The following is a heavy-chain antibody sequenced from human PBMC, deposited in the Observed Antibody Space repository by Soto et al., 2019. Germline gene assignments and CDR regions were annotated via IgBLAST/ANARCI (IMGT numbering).Heavy chain of an antibody. CDR1: GLTFRSYA. Sequence: VLLLESGGGLVQPGASLRLSCEASGLTFRSYALSWVRQAPGKGLEWVSGISDTGSNPYYADSVKGRFTISRDNSKNTLSLQMKSLRADDTAMYYCAKAGGRVVDAYDTWGQGTQVIVSS. CDR3: AKAGGRVVDAYDT. CDR2: ISDTGSNP. J-gene: IGHJ5*02. V-gene: IGHV3-23*01. D-gene: IGHD3-3*01.